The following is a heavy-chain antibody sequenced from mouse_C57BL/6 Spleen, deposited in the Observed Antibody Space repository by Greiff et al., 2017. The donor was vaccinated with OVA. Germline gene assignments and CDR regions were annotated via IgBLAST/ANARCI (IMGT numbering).Heavy chain of an antibody. D-gene: IGHD2-3*01. V-gene: IGHV5-17*01. CDR1: GSTFSDYG. J-gene: IGHJ4*01. CDR2: ISSGSSTI. Sequence: VQGVESGGGFVKPGGSLKLSCAASGSTFSDYGMHWVRQAPEKGLEWVAYISSGSSTIYYADTVKGRFTISRDNAKNTLFLQMTSLRSEDTAMYYCARDGYYPYAMDYWGQGTSVTVSS. CDR3: ARDGYYPYAMDY.